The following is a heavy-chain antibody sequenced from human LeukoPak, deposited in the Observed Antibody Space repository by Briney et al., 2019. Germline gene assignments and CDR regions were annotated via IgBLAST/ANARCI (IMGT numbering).Heavy chain of an antibody. V-gene: IGHV1-18*04. CDR3: ARGVVPAAFYYYYMDV. J-gene: IGHJ6*03. CDR2: ISAYNGNT. Sequence: ASVKVSCKASGYTFTSYYMHWVRQAPGQGLEWMGWISAYNGNTNYAQKLQGRVTMTTDTSTSTAYMELRSLRSDDTAVYYCARGVVPAAFYYYYMDVWGKGTTVTVSS. CDR1: GYTFTSYY. D-gene: IGHD2-2*01.